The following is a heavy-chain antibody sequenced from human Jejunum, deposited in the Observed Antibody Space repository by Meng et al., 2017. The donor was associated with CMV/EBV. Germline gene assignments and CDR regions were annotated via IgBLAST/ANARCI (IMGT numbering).Heavy chain of an antibody. J-gene: IGHJ4*01. Sequence: EVQLFDAGGGLVQPGGSLRLSCAASGFTIITYDMIWGRQAPGKGLEWVSTISASGAGTYYADSVKGRFTISRDPAKNTLYLQMNSLTTEDTAVYFCVTNSGCLGYWGHGTLVTVSS. CDR2: ISASGAGT. CDR1: GFTIITYD. CDR3: VTNSGCLGY. V-gene: IGHV3-23*01. D-gene: IGHD2/OR15-2a*01.